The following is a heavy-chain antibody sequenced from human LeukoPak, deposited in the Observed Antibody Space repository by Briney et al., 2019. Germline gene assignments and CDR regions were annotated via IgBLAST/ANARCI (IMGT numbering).Heavy chain of an antibody. J-gene: IGHJ4*02. Sequence: GGSLRLSCAASAFTFGSFGMSWVRQAPGKGVEWVSAISDTGGSTFYADSVKGRFTISRDNSKNTLYLQMNSLRAEDTAIYYCAKGRIQSYMAPEYWGQGTLVTVSS. CDR1: AFTFGSFG. D-gene: IGHD4-11*01. CDR2: ISDTGGST. CDR3: AKGRIQSYMAPEY. V-gene: IGHV3-23*01.